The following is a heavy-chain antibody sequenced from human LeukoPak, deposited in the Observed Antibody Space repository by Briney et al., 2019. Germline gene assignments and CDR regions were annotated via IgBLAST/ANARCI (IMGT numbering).Heavy chain of an antibody. V-gene: IGHV4-59*11. J-gene: IGHJ4*02. CDR1: GGSISSHY. Sequence: SETLSLTCTVSGGSISSHYWSWIRQRPRKGLEWSGYIYYSGSTNYNPSLTSRVTISVDTSKNQFSLKLSSVTAADTAVYYCAREITIFGVVITPHFDYWGQGTLVTVSS. CDR2: IYYSGST. CDR3: AREITIFGVVITPHFDY. D-gene: IGHD3-3*01.